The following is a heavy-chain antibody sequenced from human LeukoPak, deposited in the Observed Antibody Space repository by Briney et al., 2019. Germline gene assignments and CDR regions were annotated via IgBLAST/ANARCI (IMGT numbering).Heavy chain of an antibody. D-gene: IGHD1-20*01. Sequence: GRSLRLSCAASGFIFSSYWMSWVRQAPGKGLEWVANIKQDGSEKYYVDSVKGRFTISRDNAKNSLYLQMNSLRAEDTAVYYCARDGAGYNWNDETDYYYYYYMDVWGKGTTVTVSS. J-gene: IGHJ6*03. CDR3: ARDGAGYNWNDETDYYYYYYMDV. CDR1: GFIFSSYW. CDR2: IKQDGSEK. V-gene: IGHV3-7*01.